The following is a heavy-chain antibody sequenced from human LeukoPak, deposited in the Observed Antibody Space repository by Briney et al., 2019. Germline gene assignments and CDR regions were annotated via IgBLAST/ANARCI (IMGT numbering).Heavy chain of an antibody. D-gene: IGHD1-26*01. CDR3: ARVGIVGATTDAFDI. V-gene: IGHV4-39*01. CDR1: GGSISSSSYY. J-gene: IGHJ3*02. Sequence: SETLSLTCTVSGGSISSSSYYWGWIRQPPGKGLEWIGSIYYSGSTYYNPSLKSRVTISVDTSKNQFSLKLSSVTAADTAVYYCARVGIVGATTDAFDIWGLGTMVTVSS. CDR2: IYYSGST.